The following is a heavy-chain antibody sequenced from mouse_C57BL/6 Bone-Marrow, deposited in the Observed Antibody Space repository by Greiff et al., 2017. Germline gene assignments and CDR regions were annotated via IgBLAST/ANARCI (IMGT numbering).Heavy chain of an antibody. J-gene: IGHJ2*01. CDR3: ERDGYFASPLDY. CDR2: TFYRGTT. D-gene: IGHD6-1*01. CDR1: GFSINRDCD. V-gene: IGHV3-3*01. Sequence: VQLKESGPSLVRPSQTLSLTCTVTGFSINRDCDWICIPQLPGNKLENLGYTFYRGTTYYNPFLESRTYITRDTSKNQFTLKLRSVHTENTDTYYCERDGYFASPLDYWGQGTTVTVSS.